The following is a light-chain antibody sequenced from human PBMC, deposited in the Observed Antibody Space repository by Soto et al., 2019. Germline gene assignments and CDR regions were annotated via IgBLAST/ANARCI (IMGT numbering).Light chain of an antibody. V-gene: IGKV1-8*01. CDR1: QSVSSSY. CDR2: AAS. CDR3: QQYYSYSLT. Sequence: TQSPGTLSFSPGERATLTCRASQSVSSSYLAWYQQKPGKAPKLLIYAASTLQSGVPSRFSGSGSGTDFTLTVSCLQSEDFATYYCQQYYSYSLTFGGGTKVEIK. J-gene: IGKJ4*01.